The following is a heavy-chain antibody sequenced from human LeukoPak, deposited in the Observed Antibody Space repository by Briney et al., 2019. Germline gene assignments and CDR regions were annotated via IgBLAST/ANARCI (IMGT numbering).Heavy chain of an antibody. J-gene: IGHJ6*03. V-gene: IGHV4-39*01. CDR2: IYYSGST. CDR1: GGSISSSGYY. Sequence: SETLSLTCTVSGGSISSSGYYWGWIRQPPGKGLEWIGSIYYSGSTYYNPSLKSRVTISVDTSKNQFSLKLSSVTAADTAVYYCARLRETTVRTIISYYYYYYMDVWGKGTTVTISS. CDR3: ARLRETTVRTIISYYYYYYMDV. D-gene: IGHD3-10*01.